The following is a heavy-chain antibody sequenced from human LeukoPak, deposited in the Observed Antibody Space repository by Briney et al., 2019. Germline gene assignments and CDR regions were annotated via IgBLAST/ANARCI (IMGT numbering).Heavy chain of an antibody. J-gene: IGHJ4*02. CDR2: IYYSGST. Sequence: SETLSLTCTVSGGSISSGDYYWSWIRQPPGKGLEWIGYIYYSGSTYYNPSLKSRVTISVDTSKNQFSLKLSSVTAADTAVYFCASNIPTPTTSPPLGYWGQGTLVTVSS. CDR1: GGSISSGDYY. V-gene: IGHV4-30-4*08. D-gene: IGHD1-1*01. CDR3: ASNIPTPTTSPPLGY.